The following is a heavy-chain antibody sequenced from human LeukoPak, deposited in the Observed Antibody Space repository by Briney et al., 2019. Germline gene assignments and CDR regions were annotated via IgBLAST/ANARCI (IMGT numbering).Heavy chain of an antibody. CDR3: ARGRSGSYSPQPKVYYYYYYMDV. Sequence: SETLSLTCTVSGGSISSSSYYWGWIRQPPGKGLEWIGEINHSGSTNYNPSLKSRVTISVDTSKNQFSLKLSSVTAADTAVYYCARGRSGSYSPQPKVYYYYYYMDVWGKGTTVTVSS. V-gene: IGHV4-39*07. J-gene: IGHJ6*03. D-gene: IGHD3-10*01. CDR2: INHSGST. CDR1: GGSISSSSYY.